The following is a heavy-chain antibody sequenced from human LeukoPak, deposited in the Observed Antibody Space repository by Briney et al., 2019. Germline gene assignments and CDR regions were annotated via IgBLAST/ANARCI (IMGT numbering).Heavy chain of an antibody. J-gene: IGHJ4*02. CDR2: ISSSGSTV. D-gene: IGHD3-10*01. CDR1: GFTFSSYE. CDR3: AKGDAYSSGSYFEY. V-gene: IGHV3-48*03. Sequence: GGSLRLSCAASGFTFSSYEMNWVRQAPGKGLELVSYISSSGSTVYYADSVKGRFTISRDNSKNTLYLQMNSLRADDTAVYYCAKGDAYSSGSYFEYWGQGALVTVSS.